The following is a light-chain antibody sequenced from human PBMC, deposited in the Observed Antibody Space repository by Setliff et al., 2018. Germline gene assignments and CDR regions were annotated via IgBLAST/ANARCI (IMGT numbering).Light chain of an antibody. CDR1: SGAVTNGHY. V-gene: IGLV7-46*01. CDR2: DTS. J-gene: IGLJ2*01. CDR3: FLSYYGTVV. Sequence: QAVVTQEPSLTVSPGGTVTPTCGSSSGAVTNGHYPYWFQQRPGQAPTTLIYDTSNKYSWTPARFSGSLLGGKAALTLSGAQPEDEADYFCFLSYYGTVVFGGGTKVTVL.